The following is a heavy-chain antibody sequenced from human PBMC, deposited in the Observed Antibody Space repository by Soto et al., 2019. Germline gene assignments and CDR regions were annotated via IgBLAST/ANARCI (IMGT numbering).Heavy chain of an antibody. V-gene: IGHV3-74*01. CDR2: IKGDGSSI. J-gene: IGHJ3*01. D-gene: IGHD3-10*01. CDR1: GFTFSDYW. Sequence: EVQLVESGGGLVQPGGSLRLSCEASGFTFSDYWIHWVRQVPGKGLVWVSRIKGDGSSINYADSVKGRFTISRDNAKNTLYPQMNRLRAEDTAVYYCARGIPGHYGFDVWGQGTMVTVSS. CDR3: ARGIPGHYGFDV.